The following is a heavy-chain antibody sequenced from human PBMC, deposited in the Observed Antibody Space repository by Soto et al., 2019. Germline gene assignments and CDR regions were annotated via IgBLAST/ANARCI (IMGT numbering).Heavy chain of an antibody. CDR1: GFIVSRSH. CDR2: ISGTGGNT. J-gene: IGHJ4*02. CDR3: VKAVYLLDFDY. D-gene: IGHD1-20*01. Sequence: GGSLRLSCVVSGFIVSRSHMTWVRQAPGKGLEWVSTISGTGGNTYYADSVKGRFTISRDNSKNTVYLQMDSLRAEDTAVYYCVKAVYLLDFDYWGQGTLVTVSS. V-gene: IGHV3-23*01.